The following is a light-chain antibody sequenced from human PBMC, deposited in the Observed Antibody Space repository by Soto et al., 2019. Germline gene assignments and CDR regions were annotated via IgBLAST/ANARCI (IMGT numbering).Light chain of an antibody. CDR3: QQSTRSRRT. CDR1: QKSRSY. J-gene: IGKJ1*01. V-gene: IGKV1-39*01. CDR2: AAS. Sequence: DIQMAQSPSSRSASVGDRVTITFRPSQKSRSYLNWYQQRIGKAPKVLIYAASSLQSGVPSRFSGSGSGRDFTLTISSLQPEDCATYYCQQSTRSRRTVGQGTKVDSK.